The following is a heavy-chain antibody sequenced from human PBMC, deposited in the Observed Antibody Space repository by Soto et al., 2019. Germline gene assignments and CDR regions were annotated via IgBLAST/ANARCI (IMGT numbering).Heavy chain of an antibody. CDR2: ISSSSSYT. CDR3: VREYYYDSSGYYGDGMDV. CDR1: GFTFSDYY. V-gene: IGHV3-11*06. D-gene: IGHD3-22*01. Sequence: QVQLVESGGGLVKPGGSLRLSCAASGFTFSDYYMSRIRQAPGKGLEWVSYISSSSSYTNYADSVKGRFTISRDNAKNSLYMQMNGLRAEDTAVYYCVREYYYDSSGYYGDGMDVWGQGTTVTVSS. J-gene: IGHJ6*02.